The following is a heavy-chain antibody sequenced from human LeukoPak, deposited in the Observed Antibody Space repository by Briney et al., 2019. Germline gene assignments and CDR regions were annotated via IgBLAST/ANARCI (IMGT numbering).Heavy chain of an antibody. CDR2: ISYDGSNK. D-gene: IGHD5-12*01. CDR3: ARDVGGYTPYYFDY. V-gene: IGHV3-30-3*01. J-gene: IGHJ4*02. CDR1: GFTFSSYA. Sequence: GGSLRLSCAASGFTFSSYALHWVLQAPAKGLEGVAVISYDGSNKYYADSVKGLFTISRDNSKNTLYLQMNSLRAEDTAVYYCARDVGGYTPYYFDYWGQGTLVTVSS.